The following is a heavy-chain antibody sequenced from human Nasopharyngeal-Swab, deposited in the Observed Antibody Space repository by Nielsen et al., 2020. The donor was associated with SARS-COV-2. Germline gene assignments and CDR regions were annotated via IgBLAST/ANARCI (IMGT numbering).Heavy chain of an antibody. J-gene: IGHJ6*02. CDR2: ISYDGSNK. V-gene: IGHV3-30-3*01. Sequence: GESLKISCAASGFTFSSYAMHWVRQAPGKGLEWVAVISYDGSNKYYADSVKGRFTISRDNSKNTLYLQVNSLRAEDTAVYYCARDPYYYGMDIWGQGTTVTVSS. CDR1: GFTFSSYA. CDR3: ARDPYYYGMDI.